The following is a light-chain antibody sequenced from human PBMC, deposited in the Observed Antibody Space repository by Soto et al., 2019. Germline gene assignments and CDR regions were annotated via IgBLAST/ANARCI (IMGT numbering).Light chain of an antibody. V-gene: IGKV1-5*03. CDR1: QSISSW. CDR3: HHLET. J-gene: IGKJ1*01. Sequence: DIQMTQSPSTLSASVGDRVTITCRASQSISSWLAWYQQKPGKAPKLLIYKASSLESGVPSRFSGSGSGTEFTLTISSLQPDDFATYYCHHLETFGQGTKVEIK. CDR2: KAS.